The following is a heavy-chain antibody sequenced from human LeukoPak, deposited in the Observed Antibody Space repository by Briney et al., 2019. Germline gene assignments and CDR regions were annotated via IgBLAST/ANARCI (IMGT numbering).Heavy chain of an antibody. J-gene: IGHJ4*02. D-gene: IGHD5-12*01. V-gene: IGHV3-7*01. CDR1: GFTFSRHW. CDR3: AREERYSFDY. Sequence: GGSLRLSCAASGFTFSRHWMSWVRQAPGKGLEWVANIKQDGSEKYYVDSVKGRFTISRDNAKNSLYLQMNSLRAEDTAVYYCAREERYSFDYWGQGTLVTVSS. CDR2: IKQDGSEK.